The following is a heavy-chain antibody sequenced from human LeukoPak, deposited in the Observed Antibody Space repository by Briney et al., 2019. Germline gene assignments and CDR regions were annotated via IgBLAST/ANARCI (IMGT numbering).Heavy chain of an antibody. Sequence: PGGSLRLSCAASGFSFRNYWMHWLRQAPGKGLVWVARFDPDGSITTYADSVRGRFIISRDNAKNTMYLQMSGLKVEDTAVYYCATTPSFDSDWGRGSLVTVSS. CDR3: ATTPSFDSD. D-gene: IGHD3-9*01. CDR1: GFSFRNYW. J-gene: IGHJ4*02. CDR2: FDPDGSIT. V-gene: IGHV3-74*03.